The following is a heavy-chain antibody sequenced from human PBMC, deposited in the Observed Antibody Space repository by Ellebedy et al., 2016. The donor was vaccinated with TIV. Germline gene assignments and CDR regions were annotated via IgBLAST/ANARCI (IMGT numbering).Heavy chain of an antibody. CDR1: GFSFSNYW. CDR3: ARLNWGRFAFDF. CDR2: MKQDGSEK. V-gene: IGHV3-7*01. J-gene: IGHJ5*01. Sequence: GGSLRLSXATSGFSFSNYWMSWVRQGPGKGLEWVANMKQDGSEKFYVDSVNGRFTISRDNAKNSLYLHLSSLRPEDTAVYYCARLNWGRFAFDFWGQGTLVTVSS. D-gene: IGHD7-27*01.